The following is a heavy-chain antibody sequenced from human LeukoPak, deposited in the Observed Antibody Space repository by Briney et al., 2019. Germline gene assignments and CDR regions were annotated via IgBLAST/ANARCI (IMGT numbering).Heavy chain of an antibody. CDR3: ARGPKSYGGNERVDY. CDR1: GYTFTSYD. D-gene: IGHD4-23*01. V-gene: IGHV1-8*03. CDR2: MNPNSGNT. Sequence: ASVKVSCKASGYTFTSYDINWVRQATGQGLEWMGWMNPNSGNTGYAQKFQGRVTITRNTSISTAYMELSSLRSEDTAVYYCARGPKSYGGNERVDYWGQGTLVTVSP. J-gene: IGHJ4*02.